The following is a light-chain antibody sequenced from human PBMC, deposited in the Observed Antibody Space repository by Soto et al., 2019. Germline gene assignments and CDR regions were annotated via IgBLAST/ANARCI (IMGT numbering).Light chain of an antibody. CDR2: SAS. CDR1: QAIDTH. V-gene: IGKV1-9*01. Sequence: DVQMTQYPSSLSASVGDRVTITCRASQAIDTHLSWYQQKPGKAPDLLIYSASTLQSGVPSRFSGSGSETEFSLTIRALQPEDFATYYCQQLSRYPLTFGGGTKVDIK. CDR3: QQLSRYPLT. J-gene: IGKJ4*01.